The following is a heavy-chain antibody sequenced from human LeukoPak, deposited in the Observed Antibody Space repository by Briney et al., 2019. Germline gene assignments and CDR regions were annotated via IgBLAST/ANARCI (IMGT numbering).Heavy chain of an antibody. D-gene: IGHD6-19*01. CDR3: ARVKAVAGRVDYYYYVMDV. CDR2: ISYDGSNK. Sequence: SGFTFXSYAMHXVRQAPGKGLEWVAVISYDGSNKYYADSVKGRFTISRDNSKNTLYLQMNSLRPEDTAVYYCARVKAVAGRVDYYYYVMDVWGQGTTVTVSS. V-gene: IGHV3-30-3*01. J-gene: IGHJ6*02. CDR1: GFTFXSYA.